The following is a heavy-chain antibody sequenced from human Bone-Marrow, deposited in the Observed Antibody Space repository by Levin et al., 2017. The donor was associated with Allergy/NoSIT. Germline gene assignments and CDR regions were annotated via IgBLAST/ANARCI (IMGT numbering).Heavy chain of an antibody. J-gene: IGHJ3*02. CDR3: ARRLGTGKAFDN. CDR2: IYPGDSET. Sequence: GGSLRLSCKGSGYSFSSYWMAWVRQMPGKGLEWMGIIYPGDSETKYSPSFQGQVTISADKSISTAYLQWSSLKASDTAMYYCARRLGTGKAFDNWGQGTMVTVSS. CDR1: GYSFSSYW. V-gene: IGHV5-51*01. D-gene: IGHD1-1*01.